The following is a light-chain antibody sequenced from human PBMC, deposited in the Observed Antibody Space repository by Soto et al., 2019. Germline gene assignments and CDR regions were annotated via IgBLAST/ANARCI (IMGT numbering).Light chain of an antibody. CDR1: SSNIGSNT. V-gene: IGLV1-44*01. CDR2: SNN. CDR3: AAWDDSLNGHV. Sequence: QSVLTQPPSASGTPGQRVAISCSGSSSNIGSNTVNWYQQLPGTAPKLLIYSNNQRPSGVPDRFSGSKSGTSASLAIIGLQFEDEADYYCAAWDDSLNGHVFGTGTKATVL. J-gene: IGLJ1*01.